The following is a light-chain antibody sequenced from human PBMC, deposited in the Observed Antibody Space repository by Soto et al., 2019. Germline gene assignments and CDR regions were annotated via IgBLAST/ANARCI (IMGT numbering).Light chain of an antibody. CDR2: DAS. V-gene: IGKV3-11*01. Sequence: EIVLTQSPATLSLSPGERATLSCRASQSVSSYLAWYQQKPGQAPRLLIYDASNRATGIPARFSGSGSGTDFTRTISSLHPEDFAVYYCQQRSNWSRSLTFGGGTKVEIK. J-gene: IGKJ4*01. CDR1: QSVSSY. CDR3: QQRSNWSRSLT.